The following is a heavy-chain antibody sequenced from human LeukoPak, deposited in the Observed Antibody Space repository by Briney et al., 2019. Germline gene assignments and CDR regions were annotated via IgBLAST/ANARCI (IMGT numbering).Heavy chain of an antibody. CDR2: ISGSGGRT. Sequence: AGGSLRLSCAASGFTFNCFAMMWVRQAPGKGLEWVSGISGSGGRTYYADSVKGRFTISRDNSKNTVYLQMNSLRGEDNAVYYCAKGGVTIFGVDHYYYMDVWGKGTTVTVSS. CDR3: AKGGVTIFGVDHYYYMDV. J-gene: IGHJ6*03. D-gene: IGHD3-3*01. CDR1: GFTFNCFA. V-gene: IGHV3-23*01.